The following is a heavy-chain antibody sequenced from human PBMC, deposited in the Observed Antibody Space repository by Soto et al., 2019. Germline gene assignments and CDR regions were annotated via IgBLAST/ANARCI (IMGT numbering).Heavy chain of an antibody. D-gene: IGHD3-16*01. CDR2: IYYSGST. J-gene: IGHJ4*01. V-gene: IGHV4-31*03. CDR1: GGSISSGAYY. Sequence: QVQLQESGPGLVKPSETLSLTCTVSGGSISSGAYYWSWIRQPPGKGLEWIGYIYYSGSTYYNPSLQSRLTISVEASNNNFSLKLSSVTDAATAVYYCARHSSPLWGMDDWGQGTPVTVSS. CDR3: ARHSSPLWGMDD.